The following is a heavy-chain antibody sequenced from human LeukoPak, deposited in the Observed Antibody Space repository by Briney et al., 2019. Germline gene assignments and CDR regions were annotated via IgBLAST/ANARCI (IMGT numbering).Heavy chain of an antibody. Sequence: SVKVSCKASGGTFSNYAISWVRQAPGQGLEWMGGIIPIFGTANYAQKFQGRVTITADESTSTAYMELSGLIFEDTAVYYCAITGSHRGFDPWGQGTLVTVSS. D-gene: IGHD1-14*01. CDR2: IIPIFGTA. V-gene: IGHV1-69*13. J-gene: IGHJ5*02. CDR3: AITGSHRGFDP. CDR1: GGTFSNYA.